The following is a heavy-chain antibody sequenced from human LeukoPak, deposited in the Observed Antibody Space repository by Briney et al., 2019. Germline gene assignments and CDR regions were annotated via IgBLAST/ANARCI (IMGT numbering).Heavy chain of an antibody. CDR2: IIPILGIA. V-gene: IGHV1-69*04. CDR3: ARDGQLELYYMDV. D-gene: IGHD1-7*01. J-gene: IGHJ6*03. Sequence: SVKVSCKASGGTFSSYAISWVRQAPGQGLEWMGRIIPILGIANYAQKFQGRVTITADKSTSTAYMELSSLRSEDTAVYYCARDGQLELYYMDVWGKGTTVTVSS. CDR1: GGTFSSYA.